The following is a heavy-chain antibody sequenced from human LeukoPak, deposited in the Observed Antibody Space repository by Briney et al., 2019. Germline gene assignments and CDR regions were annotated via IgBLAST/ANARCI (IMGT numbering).Heavy chain of an antibody. Sequence: GGSLRLSCAASGFTFSTYAMNWARQAPGKGLEWVPTISGSGGSTYYADSVKGRFTISRDNSKNTLYLQMNSLRAEDTAVYYCAYGDYDCWGQGTLVTVSS. CDR3: AYGDYDC. D-gene: IGHD4-17*01. CDR1: GFTFSTYA. V-gene: IGHV3-23*01. CDR2: ISGSGGST. J-gene: IGHJ4*02.